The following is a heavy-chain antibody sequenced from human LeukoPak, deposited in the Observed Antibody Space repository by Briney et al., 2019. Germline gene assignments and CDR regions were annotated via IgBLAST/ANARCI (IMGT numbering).Heavy chain of an antibody. CDR3: AREAVTTNYYYMDV. Sequence: SETLSFTCTVSGGSISSYYWSWLRQPAGKGLEWIGRIYTSGSTNYNPSLKSLVTMSVATSKNQFSLKLSSVTAADTAVYYCAREAVTTNYYYMDVWGKGTTVTVSS. V-gene: IGHV4-4*07. CDR2: IYTSGST. D-gene: IGHD4-11*01. CDR1: GGSISSYY. J-gene: IGHJ6*03.